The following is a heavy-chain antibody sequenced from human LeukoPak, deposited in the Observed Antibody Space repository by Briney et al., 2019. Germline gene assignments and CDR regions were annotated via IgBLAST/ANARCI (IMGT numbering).Heavy chain of an antibody. V-gene: IGHV4-39*01. CDR3: AREEASVGDY. CDR2: IHYRGST. CDR1: GRSISSNSHY. Sequence: PSETRSLTCIVSGRSISSNSHYWAWIRQPPGKGLEWIGSIHYRGSTFYSPSLKSRVTISVDTSKNQFSLILTSVTASDTAVYYCAREEASVGDYWGQGILVTVSS. J-gene: IGHJ4*02. D-gene: IGHD2-21*01.